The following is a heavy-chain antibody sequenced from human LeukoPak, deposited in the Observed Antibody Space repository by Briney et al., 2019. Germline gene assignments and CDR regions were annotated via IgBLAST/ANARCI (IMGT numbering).Heavy chain of an antibody. J-gene: IGHJ4*02. Sequence: GGSLRLSCAVSGFSISNYWMTWVRQAPGKGLEWVANIKGDGSERYYVDSVKGRFTISRDNAKNSLYLQMNSLRAEDTALYYCAKGDYYDSSGAFDYWGQGTLVTVSS. V-gene: IGHV3-7*03. CDR2: IKGDGSER. CDR1: GFSISNYW. CDR3: AKGDYYDSSGAFDY. D-gene: IGHD3-22*01.